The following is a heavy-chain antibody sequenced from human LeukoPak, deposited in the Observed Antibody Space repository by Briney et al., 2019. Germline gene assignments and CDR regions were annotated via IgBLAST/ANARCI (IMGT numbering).Heavy chain of an antibody. D-gene: IGHD1-26*01. Sequence: GGSLRLSCAGSGFTFSSYAMSWVRQAPGKGLEWVSAISGSGGSTYYADSVKGRFTISRDNSKNTLYLQMNSLRAEDTAVYYCAKDWVGATTAFDYWGQGTLVTVSS. CDR2: ISGSGGST. CDR3: AKDWVGATTAFDY. CDR1: GFTFSSYA. J-gene: IGHJ4*02. V-gene: IGHV3-23*01.